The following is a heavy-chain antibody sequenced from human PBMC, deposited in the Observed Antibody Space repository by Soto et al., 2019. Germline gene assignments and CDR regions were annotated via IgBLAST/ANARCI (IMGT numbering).Heavy chain of an antibody. CDR2: IYASGRT. CDR1: GVSITPYF. V-gene: IGHV4-4*07. Sequence: QVQLQESGPGLVKPSETLSLTCTVSGVSITPYFWSWIRQPAGKAPEWVGHIYASGRTTYNPSLKSRVTMFVSPTQVSLRLTSVTAAETAVYYCARHFDVDPSLDQYYFDLWGRGALVTFSS. J-gene: IGHJ2*01. CDR3: ARHFDVDPSLDQYYFDL. D-gene: IGHD3-9*01.